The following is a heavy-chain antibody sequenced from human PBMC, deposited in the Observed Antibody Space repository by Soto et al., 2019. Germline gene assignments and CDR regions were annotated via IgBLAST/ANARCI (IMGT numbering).Heavy chain of an antibody. Sequence: EVQLLESGGGLVQPGGSLRLSCAASGFTFSSYAMSWVRQAPGKGLEWVSAISGSGGSTYYADSVKGRFTISRDNSKNTLYLQMNRLRAEDTAVYYCAKDVGEYDFWSGYYPTYNWNGDYFDYWGQGTLVTVSS. V-gene: IGHV3-23*01. CDR1: GFTFSSYA. CDR3: AKDVGEYDFWSGYYPTYNWNGDYFDY. D-gene: IGHD3-3*01. J-gene: IGHJ4*02. CDR2: ISGSGGST.